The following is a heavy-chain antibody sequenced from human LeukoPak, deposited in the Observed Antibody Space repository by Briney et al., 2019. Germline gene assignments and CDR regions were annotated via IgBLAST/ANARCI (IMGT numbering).Heavy chain of an antibody. J-gene: IGHJ4*02. CDR1: GYTFTGYY. V-gene: IGHV1-2*06. D-gene: IGHD5-18*01. CDR2: INPNSGGT. CDR3: ARSDTAMVKVFDN. Sequence: ASVKVSCKASGYTFTGYYMHWVRQAPGQGLEWMGRINPNSGGTNYAQKFQGRVTMTRDTSISTAYMELSRLRSDDTAVYYCARSDTAMVKVFDNWGQGTLVTVSS.